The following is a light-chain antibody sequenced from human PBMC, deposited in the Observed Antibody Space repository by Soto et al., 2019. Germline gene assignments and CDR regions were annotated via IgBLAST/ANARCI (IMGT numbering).Light chain of an antibody. V-gene: IGKV1-27*01. J-gene: IGKJ5*01. CDR2: AAS. CDR3: QNYKSALRIT. Sequence: DIQMTQSPSSLSASVGDRVTITCRASQGITNYLAWYQRKPGKVPKLLIYAASTLQSGVPSRFSGSGSGTDFTLTNSSLQPEDVATYYCQNYKSALRITFGQGTRLEIK. CDR1: QGITNY.